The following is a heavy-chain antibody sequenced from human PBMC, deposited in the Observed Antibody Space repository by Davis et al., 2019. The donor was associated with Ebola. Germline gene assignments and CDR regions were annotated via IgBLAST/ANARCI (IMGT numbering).Heavy chain of an antibody. J-gene: IGHJ4*02. V-gene: IGHV4-30-4*01. CDR3: ARHGPDSNGWYVDY. CDR2: IYYSGST. D-gene: IGHD6-19*01. Sequence: PSETLSLTCTVSGGSISSGDYYWSWIRQPPGKGLEWIGYIYYSGSTYYNPSLKSRVTISVDTSKNQFSLKLSSVTATDTAVYYCARHGPDSNGWYVDYWGQGTLVTVSS. CDR1: GGSISSGDYY.